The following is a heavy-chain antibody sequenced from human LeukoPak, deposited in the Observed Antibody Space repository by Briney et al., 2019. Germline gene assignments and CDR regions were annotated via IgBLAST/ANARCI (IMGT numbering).Heavy chain of an antibody. J-gene: IGHJ4*02. D-gene: IGHD4-17*01. CDR2: ISVSGTTM. V-gene: IGHV3-11*01. CDR1: GFTFSDYY. CDR3: ARVGRLQYGYYVAFDY. Sequence: GVSLRLSCATSGFTFSDYYMSWIRQAPGKGLEWVSYISVSGTTMYYADSVKGRFTLSRDNAKNSLYLQMNSLRAEDTAVYYCARVGRLQYGYYVAFDYWGQGALVTVSS.